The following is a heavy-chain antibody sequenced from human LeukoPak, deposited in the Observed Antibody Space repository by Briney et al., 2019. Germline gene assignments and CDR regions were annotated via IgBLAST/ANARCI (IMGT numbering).Heavy chain of an antibody. D-gene: IGHD2-15*01. J-gene: IGHJ3*02. CDR1: GFTFSSYA. Sequence: GGSLRLSCAASGFTFSSYAMSWVRQAPGKGLEWVPSISSSSSYIYYADSVKGRFTISRDNAKNSLYLQMNSLRAEDTAVYYCARDLGYCSGGSCYPGAFDIWGQGTMVTVSS. CDR3: ARDLGYCSGGSCYPGAFDI. CDR2: ISSSSSYI. V-gene: IGHV3-21*01.